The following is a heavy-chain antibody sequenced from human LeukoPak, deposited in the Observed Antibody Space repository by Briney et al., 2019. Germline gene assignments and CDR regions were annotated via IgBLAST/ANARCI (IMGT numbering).Heavy chain of an antibody. D-gene: IGHD6-19*01. Sequence: GGSLRLSCAASGFTVSSNYMSWVRQAPGKGLEWVSVIYSGGSTYYADSVKGRFTISRHNSKNTLYLQMNSLRAEDTAVYYCARYRAVAGTRGWSYFDYWGQGTLVTVSS. CDR1: GFTVSSNY. V-gene: IGHV3-53*04. CDR3: ARYRAVAGTRGWSYFDY. J-gene: IGHJ4*02. CDR2: IYSGGST.